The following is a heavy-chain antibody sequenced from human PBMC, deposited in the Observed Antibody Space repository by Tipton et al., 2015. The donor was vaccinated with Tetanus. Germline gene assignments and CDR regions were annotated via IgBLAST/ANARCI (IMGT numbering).Heavy chain of an antibody. Sequence: GLVKPSETLSLTCSVSGGSIDSSNYYWAWVRQPPGKGLEWLGSGVSSGRTYYNPSLKSRLTIEVDTSQNLFSLKLTSVTAADTAVYYCARGSKGSTAWFPDHYGMDVWGQGTTVTVSS. J-gene: IGHJ6*02. CDR1: GGSIDSSNYY. D-gene: IGHD6-19*01. CDR3: ARGSKGSTAWFPDHYGMDV. CDR2: GVSSGRT. V-gene: IGHV4-39*02.